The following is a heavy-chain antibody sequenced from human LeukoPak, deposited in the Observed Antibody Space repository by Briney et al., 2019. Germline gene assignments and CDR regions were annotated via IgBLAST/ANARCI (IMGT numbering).Heavy chain of an antibody. Sequence: GGSLRLSCAASGFTFSSFAMSWVRQAPGKGLEWVSVIYSDLSTYYADSVKGRFTISRDNSKNTLYLHMNSLRAEDTAVYYCARVGSPGWGQGTLVTVSS. V-gene: IGHV3-53*01. J-gene: IGHJ4*02. CDR1: GFTFSSFA. D-gene: IGHD3-10*01. CDR2: IYSDLST. CDR3: ARVGSPG.